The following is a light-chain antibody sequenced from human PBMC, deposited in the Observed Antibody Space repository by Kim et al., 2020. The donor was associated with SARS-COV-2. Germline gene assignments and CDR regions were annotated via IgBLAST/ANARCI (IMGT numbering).Light chain of an antibody. V-gene: IGKV3-11*01. CDR3: QQRSSWPVT. J-gene: IGKJ2*01. CDR2: DAS. Sequence: EIVLTQSPATLSLSPGERATLSCRASQSVRTYLAWFQQKPGQAPRLLIYDASNRATGIPARFSGSGSGTDFTLTIRSLEPEDFAVYYCQQRSSWPVTFGQGTKLEI. CDR1: QSVRTY.